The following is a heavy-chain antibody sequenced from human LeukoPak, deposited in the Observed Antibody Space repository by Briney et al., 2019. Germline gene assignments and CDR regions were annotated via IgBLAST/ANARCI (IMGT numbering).Heavy chain of an antibody. Sequence: GESLKISCKGSGYSFTNYWIGWVRQMPGKGLEWMGIIYPGDSDTRYSPSFQGQVTFSADKSISTAYLQWSGLKASDTAMYYCARHEDSSVYYSQGSDYWGQGTLVTVSS. J-gene: IGHJ4*02. CDR3: ARHEDSSVYYSQGSDY. D-gene: IGHD3-22*01. CDR2: IYPGDSDT. CDR1: GYSFTNYW. V-gene: IGHV5-51*01.